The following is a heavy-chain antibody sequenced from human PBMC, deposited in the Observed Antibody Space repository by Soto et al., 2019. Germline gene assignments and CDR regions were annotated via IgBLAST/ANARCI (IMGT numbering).Heavy chain of an antibody. D-gene: IGHD3-10*01. J-gene: IGHJ4*02. CDR2: INHSGST. CDR1: GGSFSGYY. CDR3: ARAGSGSRPTYYFDY. V-gene: IGHV4-34*01. Sequence: SETLSLTCAVYGGSFSGYYWSWIRQPPGKGLEWIREINHSGSTNYNPSLKSRVTISVDTSKNQFSLKLSSVTAADTAVYYCARAGSGSRPTYYFDYWGQGTLVTVSS.